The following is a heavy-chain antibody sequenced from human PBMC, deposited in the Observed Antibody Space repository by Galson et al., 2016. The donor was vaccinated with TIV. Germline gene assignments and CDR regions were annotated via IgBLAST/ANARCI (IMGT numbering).Heavy chain of an antibody. CDR2: TYCRSRCYY. CDR1: GDSVSSNSAA. D-gene: IGHD3-16*02. J-gene: IGHJ6*02. V-gene: IGHV6-1*01. CDR3: ATVITFGGVIVYGRDYGMDV. Sequence: CAISGDSVSSNSAAWNWIRQSPSRGLEWLGRTYCRSRCYYDYAVSVKSRITIESDTSKNQFSLQLNSVTSEDTAVYYCATVITFGGVIVYGRDYGMDVWGQGTTVTVSS.